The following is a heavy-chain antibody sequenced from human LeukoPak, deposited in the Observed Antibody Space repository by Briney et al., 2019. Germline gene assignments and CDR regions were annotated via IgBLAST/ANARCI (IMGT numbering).Heavy chain of an antibody. Sequence: GGSLRLSCAASGSIFSSYSMNWVRQAPGKGLEWLSYISGSSSTIYYEDSVKGRFTISRDNAKNSLYLQMNSLRAEDTAVYYCARDLGYYYDSSDPGGFDIWGQGTMVTVSS. CDR1: GSIFSSYS. V-gene: IGHV3-48*01. J-gene: IGHJ3*02. CDR3: ARDLGYYYDSSDPGGFDI. CDR2: ISGSSSTI. D-gene: IGHD3-22*01.